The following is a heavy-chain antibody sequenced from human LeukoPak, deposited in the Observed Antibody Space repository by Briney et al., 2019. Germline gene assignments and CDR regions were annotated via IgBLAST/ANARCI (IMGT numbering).Heavy chain of an antibody. CDR1: GGSISSYY. CDR3: TLYRYGPPAGFYMDV. V-gene: IGHV4-59*01. CDR2: IYYSGST. J-gene: IGHJ6*03. Sequence: SETLSLTCTVSGGSISSYYWSWIRQPAGKGLEWIGYIYYSGSTSYNPYLKRRATISVKTTKKQSSLKLSSMTAADTAVFYFTLYRYGPPAGFYMDVSGKGTTVTVSS. D-gene: IGHD5-18*01.